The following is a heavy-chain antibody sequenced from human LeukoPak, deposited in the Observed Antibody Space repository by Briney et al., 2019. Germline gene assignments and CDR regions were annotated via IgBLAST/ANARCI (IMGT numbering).Heavy chain of an antibody. D-gene: IGHD3-3*01. J-gene: IGHJ6*02. CDR3: ASLRITIFGVVPAPYGMDV. V-gene: IGHV4-34*01. CDR1: GGSFSGYY. Sequence: SETLSLTCAVYGGSFSGYYWSWIRQPPGKGLEWIGEINHSGSTNYNPSLKSRVTISVDTSKNRFSLKLSSVTAADTAVYYCASLRITIFGVVPAPYGMDVWGQGTTVTVSS. CDR2: INHSGST.